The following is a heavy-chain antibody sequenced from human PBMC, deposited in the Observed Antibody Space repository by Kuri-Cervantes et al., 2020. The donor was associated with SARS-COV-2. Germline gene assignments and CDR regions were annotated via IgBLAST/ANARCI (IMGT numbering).Heavy chain of an antibody. CDR1: GFTFSSYA. CDR2: ISGSGGST. V-gene: IGHV3-23*01. D-gene: IGHD6-13*01. CDR3: AKREQYSSSWGDVDY. Sequence: ESLKISCAASGFTFSSYAMSRVRQVPGKGLEWVSAISGSGGSTYYPDSVKGSFTISRDNSKHTLNLQMNSLRAEDTAVYYCAKREQYSSSWGDVDYWGQGTLVTVSS. J-gene: IGHJ4*02.